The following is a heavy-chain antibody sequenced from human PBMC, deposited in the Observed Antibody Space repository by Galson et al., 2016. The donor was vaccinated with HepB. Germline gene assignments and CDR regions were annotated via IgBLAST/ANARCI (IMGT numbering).Heavy chain of an antibody. V-gene: IGHV3-15*01. Sequence: SLRLSCAASGFTIRPYSMSWVRQAPGKGLEWVGRIKRKTDGGTTDYAAPVKGRFTISRDNSKNTLYLQMNSLRAEDTAMYYCAREGYSYDRDWFFDLWGRGTLVTVSS. D-gene: IGHD5-18*01. CDR2: IKRKTDGGTT. J-gene: IGHJ2*01. CDR1: GFTIRPYS. CDR3: AREGYSYDRDWFFDL.